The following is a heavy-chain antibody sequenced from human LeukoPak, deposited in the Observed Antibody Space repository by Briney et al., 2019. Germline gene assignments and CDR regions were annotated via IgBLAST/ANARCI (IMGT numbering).Heavy chain of an antibody. Sequence: GGSLRLSCAASGFTFSSYSMNWVRQAPGKGLEWVSSISSSSSYIYYADSVKGRFTISRDNAKNSLYLQMNSLRAEDTAVYYCAREYCSGGSCKYFDYWGQGTLVTVPS. CDR2: ISSSSSYI. D-gene: IGHD2-15*01. CDR1: GFTFSSYS. CDR3: AREYCSGGSCKYFDY. V-gene: IGHV3-21*01. J-gene: IGHJ4*02.